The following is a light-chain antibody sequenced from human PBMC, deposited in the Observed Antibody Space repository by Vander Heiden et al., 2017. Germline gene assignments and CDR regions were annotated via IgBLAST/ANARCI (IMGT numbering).Light chain of an antibody. Sequence: QSVLTQPPSVSGAPGQRVTISCTGRSSNIGAGYDVHWYQQLPGTAPKLLSYGNSNRPSGVPDRFSGSKSGTSASLAITGLQAEDEADYYCQSYDNSLSGSGVFGGGTKLTVI. CDR2: GNS. CDR3: QSYDNSLSGSGV. CDR1: SSNIGAGYD. J-gene: IGLJ2*01. V-gene: IGLV1-40*01.